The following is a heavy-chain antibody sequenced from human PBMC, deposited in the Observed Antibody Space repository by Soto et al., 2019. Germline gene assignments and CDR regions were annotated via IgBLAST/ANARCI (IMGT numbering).Heavy chain of an antibody. CDR3: AKEGHTSGRCGCFNI. V-gene: IGHV3-30*18. D-gene: IGHD6-19*01. CDR2: ISVDGKND. Sequence: GGSLRLSCVAFGFTLSSSVMHWFRQAPVKRLEWLSVISVDGKNDLHAGAVKGRFTISRDISKNMVYLQMNDLRPDDTAMYFCAKEGHTSGRCGCFNIWGQGTMVTVSS. J-gene: IGHJ3*02. CDR1: GFTLSSSV.